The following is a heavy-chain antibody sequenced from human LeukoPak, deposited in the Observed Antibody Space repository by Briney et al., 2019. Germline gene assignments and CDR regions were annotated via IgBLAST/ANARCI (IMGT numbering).Heavy chain of an antibody. CDR2: LKQDGSEK. Sequence: GSLSLSCAASGFPFSDYWMTWVRQAPGRGLEWVANLKQDGSEKSYVDSVKGRFTISKDNAKNSLYLQMNSLRAEDTAVYFCTRDRGFFDYWGQGTLVTVSS. CDR3: TRDRGFFDY. D-gene: IGHD3-10*01. V-gene: IGHV3-7*03. CDR1: GFPFSDYW. J-gene: IGHJ4*02.